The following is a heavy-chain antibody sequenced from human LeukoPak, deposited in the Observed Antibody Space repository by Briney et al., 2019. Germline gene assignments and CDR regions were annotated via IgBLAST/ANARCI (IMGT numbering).Heavy chain of an antibody. CDR1: GFTFSSYD. CDR3: ARGPSYSREIDY. CDR2: IGTAGDT. V-gene: IGHV3-13*04. Sequence: GGSLRLSCAGSGFTFSSYDMHWVRQATGKGLEWVSTIGTAGDTYYPGSVKGRFTISRENAKNSLYLQMNSLRAGDTAVYYCARGPSYSREIDYWGQVTLVTVSS. J-gene: IGHJ4*02. D-gene: IGHD6-13*01.